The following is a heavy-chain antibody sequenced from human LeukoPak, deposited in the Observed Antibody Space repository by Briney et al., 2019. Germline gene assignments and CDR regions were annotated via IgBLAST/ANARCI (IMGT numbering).Heavy chain of an antibody. D-gene: IGHD6-13*01. Sequence: GGSLRLSCAASGFTFISYAMSWVRQAPGEGLEWVSAISDSGGSTYYADSVKGRFTISRDNSKNTLYLQMNSLRAEDTAVYHCAKLTVAAGTDYWGQGTLVTVSS. J-gene: IGHJ4*02. CDR1: GFTFISYA. V-gene: IGHV3-23*01. CDR2: ISDSGGST. CDR3: AKLTVAAGTDY.